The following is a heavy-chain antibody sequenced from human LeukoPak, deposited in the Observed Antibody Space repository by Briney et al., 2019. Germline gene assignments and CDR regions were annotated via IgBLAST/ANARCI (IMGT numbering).Heavy chain of an antibody. Sequence: SVKVSCKASGFTFTSSAMQWVRQARGQRLEWIGWIAVGSGNTNYAQKFQERVTITRDMSTSTAYMELSSLRSEDTAVYYCAVDSSGYYLRFSYWGQGTLVTVSS. CDR1: GFTFTSSA. CDR2: IAVGSGNT. J-gene: IGHJ4*02. D-gene: IGHD3-22*01. V-gene: IGHV1-58*02. CDR3: AVDSSGYYLRFSY.